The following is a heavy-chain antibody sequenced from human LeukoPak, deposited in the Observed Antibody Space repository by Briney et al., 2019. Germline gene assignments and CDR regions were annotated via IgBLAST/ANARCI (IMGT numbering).Heavy chain of an antibody. CDR3: ARGQQLVPLSYYYGMDV. D-gene: IGHD6-13*01. J-gene: IGHJ6*01. V-gene: IGHV7-4-1*02. CDR1: GYTFTSYA. CDR2: INTNTGNP. Sequence: ASVKVSCKASGYTFTSYAMNWVRQAPGQGLEWVGWINTNTGNPTYAQGFTGRFVFSLDTSVSTAYLQISSLKAEDTAVYYCARGQQLVPLSYYYGMDVWGQGTTVTVSS.